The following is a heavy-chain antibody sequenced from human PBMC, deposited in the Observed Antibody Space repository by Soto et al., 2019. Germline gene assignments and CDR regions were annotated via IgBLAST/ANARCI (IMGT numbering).Heavy chain of an antibody. Sequence: ASVKFSCKASGYTFTGCYMHWVRQAPGQGLDCMGWINPNSGGTNYAQKFQGWVTMTRDTSISTAYMELSRRRSDDTAVYYCAREVYSSSLTNWFDPWGQGTLVTVSS. CDR1: GYTFTGCY. V-gene: IGHV1-2*04. CDR3: AREVYSSSLTNWFDP. D-gene: IGHD6-13*01. J-gene: IGHJ5*02. CDR2: INPNSGGT.